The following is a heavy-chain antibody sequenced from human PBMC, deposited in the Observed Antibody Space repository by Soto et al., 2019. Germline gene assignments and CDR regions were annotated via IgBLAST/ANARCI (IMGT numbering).Heavy chain of an antibody. Sequence: PSETLSLTSTVSGGSISSYYWSWIRQPPWKGLEWIGYIYYSGSTNYNPSLKSRVTISVDTSKNQFSLKLSSVTAADTAVYYCARGRDWFDPWGQGTLVTVSS. CDR2: IYYSGST. V-gene: IGHV4-59*01. CDR3: ARGRDWFDP. J-gene: IGHJ5*02. CDR1: GGSISSYY.